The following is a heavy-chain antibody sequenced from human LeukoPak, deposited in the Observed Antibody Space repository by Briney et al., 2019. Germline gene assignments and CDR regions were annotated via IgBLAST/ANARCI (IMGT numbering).Heavy chain of an antibody. CDR1: GFTFSDYY. J-gene: IGHJ4*02. Sequence: GGSLRLSCAASGFTFSDYYMSWIRQAPGKGLEWVSYISSSGSNIYCADSVKGRFTISRDNAKNSLYLQMNSLRAEDTAVYYCARVTYYYDSSGYYENLNQFDYWGQGTLVTVSS. CDR3: ARVTYYYDSSGYYENLNQFDY. V-gene: IGHV3-11*01. D-gene: IGHD3-22*01. CDR2: ISSSGSNI.